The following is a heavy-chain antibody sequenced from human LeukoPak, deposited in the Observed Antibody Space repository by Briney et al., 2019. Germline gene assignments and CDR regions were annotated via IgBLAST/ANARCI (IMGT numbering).Heavy chain of an antibody. CDR1: GFTFSSYA. J-gene: IGHJ3*02. Sequence: SLRLSCAASGFTFSSYAMSWVRQAPGRGLEWVSGISWDSKSIIYADSMKGRFTISRDNAKNSLYLQMNSLRAEDTALYYCAKAVAAPGAFDIWGRGTVVTVSS. D-gene: IGHD6-19*01. V-gene: IGHV3-9*01. CDR3: AKAVAAPGAFDI. CDR2: ISWDSKSI.